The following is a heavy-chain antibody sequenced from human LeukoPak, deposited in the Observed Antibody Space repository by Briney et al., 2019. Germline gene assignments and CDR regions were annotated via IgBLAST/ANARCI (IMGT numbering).Heavy chain of an antibody. D-gene: IGHD3-10*01. CDR3: ARDNGSGSYLVY. Sequence: PSGTLSLTCAVYGGSFSGYYWSWIRQPPGKGLEWIGEINHSGSTNYNPSLKSRVTISVDTSKNQFSLKLSSVTAADTAVYYCARDNGSGSYLVYWGQGTLVTVSS. CDR1: GGSFSGYY. J-gene: IGHJ4*02. CDR2: INHSGST. V-gene: IGHV4-34*01.